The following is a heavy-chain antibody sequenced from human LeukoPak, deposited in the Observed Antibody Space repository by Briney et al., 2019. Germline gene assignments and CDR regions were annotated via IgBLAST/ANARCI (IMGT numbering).Heavy chain of an antibody. CDR3: TRPHVDGGYYYHQY. V-gene: IGHV3-23*01. CDR1: GFTFATYP. J-gene: IGHJ4*02. D-gene: IGHD3-22*01. CDR2: IIGSGKST. Sequence: GGSLRLSCAASGFTFATYPMSWVRQAPGKGLEWVSGIIGSGKSTFYADSVKGRFTVSRDNSRNTLYLQMNSLRVEDTAVYYCTRPHVDGGYYYHQYWGQGTLVTVSS.